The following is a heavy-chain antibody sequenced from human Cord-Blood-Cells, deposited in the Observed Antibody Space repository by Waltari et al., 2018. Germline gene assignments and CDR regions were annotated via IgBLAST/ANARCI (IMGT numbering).Heavy chain of an antibody. CDR3: ARGPSIDSGYDY. D-gene: IGHD5-12*01. CDR2: INPNSGGT. Sequence: QVQLVQSGAEVKKPGASVKVSCKASGYTFTGYYMHWVRQAPGQGLEWMGWINPNSGGTNSAQKFQGRVTMTRDTSISTAYMELSRLRSDDTAVYYCARGPSIDSGYDYWGQGTLVTVSS. CDR1: GYTFTGYY. J-gene: IGHJ4*02. V-gene: IGHV1-2*02.